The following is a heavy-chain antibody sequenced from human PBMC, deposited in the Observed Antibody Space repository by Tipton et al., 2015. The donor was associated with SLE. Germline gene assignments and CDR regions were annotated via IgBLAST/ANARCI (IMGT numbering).Heavy chain of an antibody. CDR2: IHDDGTT. CDR1: GGSFSTYY. V-gene: IGHV4-59*12. CDR3: ATLGYCSHEVCYTGIES. Sequence: TLSLTCTVSGGSFSTYYWSWIRQPPGKGLEWIGFIHDDGTTNYNPSLERRLTISIESPNSQFSLKLRSVTAADTAVYYCATLGYCSHEVCYTGIESWGQGSLVTVSS. D-gene: IGHD2-8*01. J-gene: IGHJ4*02.